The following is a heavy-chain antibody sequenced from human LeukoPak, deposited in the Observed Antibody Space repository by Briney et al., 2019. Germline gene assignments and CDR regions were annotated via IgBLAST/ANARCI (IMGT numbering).Heavy chain of an antibody. Sequence: QAGGSLRLSCAASGFTFTTYAMTWVRQAPGKGLEWVSVISGSGGSTYYADSVEGRFTISRDNSKNTLYLQMNSLRAEDTAVYYCAKHHWELRDAFDIWGQGTMVTVSS. CDR1: GFTFTTYA. CDR3: AKHHWELRDAFDI. CDR2: ISGSGGST. D-gene: IGHD1-26*01. V-gene: IGHV3-23*01. J-gene: IGHJ3*02.